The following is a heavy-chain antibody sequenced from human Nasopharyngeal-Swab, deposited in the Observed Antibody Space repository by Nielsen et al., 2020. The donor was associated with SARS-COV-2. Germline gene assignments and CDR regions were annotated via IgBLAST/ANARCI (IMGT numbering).Heavy chain of an antibody. Sequence: WIRQPPGKGLEWVSSISSSSYIYYADSVKGRFTISRDNAKNSLYLQMNSLRAEDTAVYYCARWGVWGKGTTVTVSS. CDR2: ISSSSYI. CDR3: ARWGV. V-gene: IGHV3-69-1*02. J-gene: IGHJ6*04. D-gene: IGHD3-16*01.